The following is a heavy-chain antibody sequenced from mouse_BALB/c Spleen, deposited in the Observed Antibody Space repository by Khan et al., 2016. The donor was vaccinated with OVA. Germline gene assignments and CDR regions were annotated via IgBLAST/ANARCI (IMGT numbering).Heavy chain of an antibody. Sequence: QVQLKQSGGDLMKPGASVKISCKATGYTFSSYWIEWVKQRPGHGLEWIGQIFPGSVSTTYNEKFKGKATFTADTSSNTAYMQLSSLTSEDSSVYYCAVGGYGVFAYWGQGTLVTVSA. J-gene: IGHJ3*01. CDR3: AVGGYGVFAY. CDR1: GYTFSSYW. CDR2: IFPGSVST. D-gene: IGHD2-2*01. V-gene: IGHV1-9*01.